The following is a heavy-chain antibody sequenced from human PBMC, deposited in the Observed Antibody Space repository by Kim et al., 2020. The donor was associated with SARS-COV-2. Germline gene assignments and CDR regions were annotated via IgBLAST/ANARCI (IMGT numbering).Heavy chain of an antibody. CDR1: SGSFSDNY. CDR3: VRGARHLGDSRGWFGPAYYYYNKEV. V-gene: IGHV4-34*01. J-gene: IGHJ6*03. D-gene: IGHD6-19*01. CDR2: ITHTGTT. Sequence: SETLSLTCAVYSGSFSDNYWNWVRQAPGKGLEWIGEITHTGTTAYNVSPKSRVTISVDAPKNQFSLKVRAVTAADTAKYFCVRGARHLGDSRGWFGPAYYYYNKEVWRKGTTVTVS.